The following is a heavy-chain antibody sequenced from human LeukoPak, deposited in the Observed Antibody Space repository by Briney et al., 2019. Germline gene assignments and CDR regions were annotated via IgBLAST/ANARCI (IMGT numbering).Heavy chain of an antibody. CDR2: ISYDGSNK. CDR3: AKDMGVPGYCSSTSCLIDAFDI. J-gene: IGHJ3*02. Sequence: GRSLRLSCAASGFTFSSYGMHWVRQAPGKGLEWVAVISYDGSNKYYADSVKGRFTISRDNSKNTLYLQMNSLRAEDTAVYYCAKDMGVPGYCSSTSCLIDAFDIWGQGTMVTVSS. CDR1: GFTFSSYG. V-gene: IGHV3-30*18. D-gene: IGHD2-2*01.